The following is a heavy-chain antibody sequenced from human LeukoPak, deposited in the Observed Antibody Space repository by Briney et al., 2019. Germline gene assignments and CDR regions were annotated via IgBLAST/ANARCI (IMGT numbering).Heavy chain of an antibody. D-gene: IGHD3-10*01. J-gene: IGHJ4*02. V-gene: IGHV4-59*01. CDR1: GGSISSYY. CDR2: IYYSGST. Sequence: PSETLSLTXTVSGGSISSYYWSWIRQSPGKGLEWIGYIYYSGSTNYNPSLKSRVTISVDTSKNQFSLKLSSVTAADTAVYYCARAVAGRTGYFDYWGQGTLVTVSS. CDR3: ARAVAGRTGYFDY.